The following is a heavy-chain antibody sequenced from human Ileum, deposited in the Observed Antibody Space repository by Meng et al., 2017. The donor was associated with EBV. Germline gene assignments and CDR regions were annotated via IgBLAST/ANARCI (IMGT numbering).Heavy chain of an antibody. CDR2: IFHIGST. Sequence: ARLQSARPGLVKPSETLSRTCAVSAGSGISNIWWSWVRQPPGKGLEWIGEIFHIGSTNNSPSLKSRVTISVDNSKNQFSLSLTSVTAADTAIYYCAKVSLTGTFYDHWGQGILVTVSS. CDR1: AGSGISNIW. V-gene: IGHV4-4*02. D-gene: IGHD3-9*01. CDR3: AKVSLTGTFYDH. J-gene: IGHJ4*02.